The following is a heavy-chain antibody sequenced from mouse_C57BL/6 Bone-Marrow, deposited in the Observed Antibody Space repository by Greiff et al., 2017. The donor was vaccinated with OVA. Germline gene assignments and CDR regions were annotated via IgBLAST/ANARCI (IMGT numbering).Heavy chain of an antibody. J-gene: IGHJ4*01. Sequence: VKLQQSGPELVKPGASVKMSCKASGYTFTDYNMHWVKQSHGKSLEWIGYINPNNGGTSYNQKFKGKATWTVNKSSSTAYMELRSLTSEDSAVYYCAYYYGSSYDYYAMDYWGQGPSVTVSS. CDR1: GYTFTDYN. D-gene: IGHD1-1*01. CDR3: AYYYGSSYDYYAMDY. CDR2: INPNNGGT. V-gene: IGHV1-22*01.